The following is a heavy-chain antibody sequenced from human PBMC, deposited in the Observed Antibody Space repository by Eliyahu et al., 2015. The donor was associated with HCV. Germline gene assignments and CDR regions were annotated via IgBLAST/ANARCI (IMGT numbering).Heavy chain of an antibody. CDR3: AKDYGYSSGWDRYYYGMDV. Sequence: EVQLVEPGGVVVQPGGSLRLSCAASGFTFDDYTMHWVRQAPGKGLEWVSLISWDGGSTYYADSVKGRFTISRDNSKNSLYLQMNSLRTEDTALYYCAKDYGYSSGWDRYYYGMDVWGQGTTVTVSS. D-gene: IGHD6-19*01. CDR1: GFTFDDYT. CDR2: ISWDGGST. V-gene: IGHV3-43*01. J-gene: IGHJ6*02.